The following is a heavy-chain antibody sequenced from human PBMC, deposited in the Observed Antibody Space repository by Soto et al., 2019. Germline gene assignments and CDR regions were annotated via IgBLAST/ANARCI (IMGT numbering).Heavy chain of an antibody. CDR1: GLTFRSYA. Sequence: QVQLVASGGGVVQPGRSLRLSCAASGLTFRSYAIHWVRHAPGKGLEWVAVISYEGSNKYYADSVKGRFTISRDNSKNTLCRQVNSCRSEDTAVYYCAREKILLLVVAATTYYYCLEVWGQGNTVTVSS. CDR2: ISYEGSNK. V-gene: IGHV3-30-3*01. CDR3: AREKILLLVVAATTYYYCLEV. D-gene: IGHD2-15*01. J-gene: IGHJ6*02.